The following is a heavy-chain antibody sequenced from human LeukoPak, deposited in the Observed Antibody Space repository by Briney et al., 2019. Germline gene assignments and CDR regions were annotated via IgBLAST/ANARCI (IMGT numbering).Heavy chain of an antibody. CDR1: GYTFTGYY. Sequence: ASVQVSCKASGYTFTGYYMHWVRQAPGQGLEWMGWINPNSGGTNYAQKFPGRVTMTRDTSISTAYMELSRLRSDDTAVYYCASSGKYYYGMDVWGQGTTVTVSS. J-gene: IGHJ6*02. V-gene: IGHV1-2*02. CDR3: ASSGKYYYGMDV. D-gene: IGHD3-10*01. CDR2: INPNSGGT.